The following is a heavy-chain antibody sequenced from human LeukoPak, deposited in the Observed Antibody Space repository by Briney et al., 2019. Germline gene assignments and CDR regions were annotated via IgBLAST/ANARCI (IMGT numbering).Heavy chain of an antibody. CDR3: ARGIVVPAATGYYYYGMDV. D-gene: IGHD2-2*01. CDR2: IYYSGST. CDR1: GGSISSGDYY. Sequence: PSQTLSLTCTVSGGSISSGDYYWSWIRQPPGKGLEWIGYIYYSGSTYYNPSLKSRVTISVDTSKNQFSLKLSPVTAADTAVYYCARGIVVPAATGYYYYGMDVWGQGTTVTVSS. V-gene: IGHV4-30-4*01. J-gene: IGHJ6*02.